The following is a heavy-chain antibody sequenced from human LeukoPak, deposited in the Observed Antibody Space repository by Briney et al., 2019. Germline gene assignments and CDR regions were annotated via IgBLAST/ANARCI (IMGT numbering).Heavy chain of an antibody. J-gene: IGHJ4*02. V-gene: IGHV3-64D*06. CDR1: GFTFNRFY. CDR2: ISSNGATT. Sequence: GGSLRLSCSASGFTFNRFYLHWVRQAPGKGLEFVSHISSNGATTYYADSVKGRFTISRDNSKNTMYLQLNSLRAEDTALYYCAKSKSSYGLLDYWGQGTLVTVSS. D-gene: IGHD5-18*01. CDR3: AKSKSSYGLLDY.